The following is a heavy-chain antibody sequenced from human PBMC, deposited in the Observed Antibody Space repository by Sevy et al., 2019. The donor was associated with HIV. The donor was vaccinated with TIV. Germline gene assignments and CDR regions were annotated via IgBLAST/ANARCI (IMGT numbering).Heavy chain of an antibody. CDR2: IYSGGST. Sequence: GGSLRLSCAASGFTVSSNYMSWVRQAPGKGLEWVSVIYSGGSTYYADSVKGRFTISRDNSKNTRYLQMNSLRAEDTAVYYWARDLEVVAATRSGRYGMDVWSQGTTVTVSS. V-gene: IGHV3-53*01. CDR3: ARDLEVVAATRSGRYGMDV. D-gene: IGHD2-15*01. J-gene: IGHJ6*02. CDR1: GFTVSSNY.